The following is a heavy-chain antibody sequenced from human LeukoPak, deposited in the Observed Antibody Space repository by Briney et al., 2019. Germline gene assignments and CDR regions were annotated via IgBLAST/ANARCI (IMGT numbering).Heavy chain of an antibody. Sequence: GGSLRLSCAASVFTFNNYGMHWVRQAPGKGLEWVALISYDGSYKYYTESVKGRFTISRDNSKNTLYLQMNSLRAEDTAVYYCARDHQIAAAGPPGYFDYWGQGTLVTVSS. J-gene: IGHJ4*02. V-gene: IGHV3-30*03. CDR1: VFTFNNYG. CDR2: ISYDGSYK. CDR3: ARDHQIAAAGPPGYFDY. D-gene: IGHD6-13*01.